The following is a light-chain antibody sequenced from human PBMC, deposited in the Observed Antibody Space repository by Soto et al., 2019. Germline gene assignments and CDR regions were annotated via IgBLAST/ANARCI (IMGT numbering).Light chain of an antibody. J-gene: IGLJ1*01. V-gene: IGLV2-23*02. CDR2: EVS. CDR3: CSYAGSSTYL. CDR1: SSDVGSYNL. Sequence: QSVLTQPASVSGSPGQSITISCTGTSSDVGSYNLVSWYQQHPGKAPKLMIYEVSKRPSGVSNRFSGSKSGNTASLTISGLQAVDEADYYCCSYAGSSTYLFGTGSKVTV.